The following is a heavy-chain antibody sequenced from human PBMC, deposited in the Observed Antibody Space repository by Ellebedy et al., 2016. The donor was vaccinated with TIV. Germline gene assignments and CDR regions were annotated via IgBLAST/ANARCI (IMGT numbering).Heavy chain of an antibody. Sequence: GESLKISXQASGFLFSDCSMNWIRQYPGKGLECVASISSSGTYIYYADSLEGRFTIARDNVKDSVFLQMNDLRVDDSGVYYCARTTPYNIAVAGPDYWGQGTLVTVTS. CDR3: ARTTPYNIAVAGPDY. CDR1: GFLFSDCS. D-gene: IGHD6-19*01. J-gene: IGHJ4*02. CDR2: ISSSGTYI. V-gene: IGHV3-21*01.